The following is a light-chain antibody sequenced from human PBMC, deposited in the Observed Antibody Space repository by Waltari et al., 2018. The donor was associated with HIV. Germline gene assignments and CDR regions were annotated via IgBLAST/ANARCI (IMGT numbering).Light chain of an antibody. J-gene: IGLJ3*02. CDR1: TGALTSGHY. CDR3: LLSYSGAWV. CDR2: DTS. V-gene: IGLV7-46*01. Sequence: QAVVTQEPSLTVSPGGTVTLTCGPSTGALTSGHYLYWFQQKPGQAPRTLIYDTSDKPSWTPARFSGSLLGGKAALTLSGAQPEDEAVYYCLLSYSGAWVFGGGTKLTVL.